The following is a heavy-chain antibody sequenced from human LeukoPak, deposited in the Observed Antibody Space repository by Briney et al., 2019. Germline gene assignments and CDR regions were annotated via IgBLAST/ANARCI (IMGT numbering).Heavy chain of an antibody. Sequence: GGSLRLSCAASGFTFSDYYMTCIRQAPGKRLEWVSYISKSGTSTKYADSVKGRFSISRDNAKQSLYLQLNSLTAEDTAVYYCARVRSSGSPLDYWGQGTLVTVSS. D-gene: IGHD3-10*01. J-gene: IGHJ4*02. CDR2: ISKSGTST. CDR3: ARVRSSGSPLDY. V-gene: IGHV3-11*05. CDR1: GFTFSDYY.